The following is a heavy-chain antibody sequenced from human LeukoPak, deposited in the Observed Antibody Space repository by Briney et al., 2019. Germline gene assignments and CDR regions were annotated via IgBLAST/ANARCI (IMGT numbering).Heavy chain of an antibody. CDR1: GFTFSTYW. V-gene: IGHV3-74*01. CDR3: ARGAEGHNYGEFDR. CDR2: IKFDGSST. J-gene: IGHJ5*02. D-gene: IGHD5-18*01. Sequence: GGSLRLSCAASGFTFSTYWMHWVRQAPGKGLGWVSRIKFDGSSTTYADSEKGRFTISRDNAKNTLYLQMNSLRAEDTAVYYCARGAEGHNYGEFDRWGQGTLVTVSS.